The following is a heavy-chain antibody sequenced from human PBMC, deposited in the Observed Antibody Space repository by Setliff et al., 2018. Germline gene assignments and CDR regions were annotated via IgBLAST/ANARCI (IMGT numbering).Heavy chain of an antibody. CDR3: ARGNGATTGWFDP. V-gene: IGHV4-59*04. CDR1: GGSISSYY. CDR2: FYFRGSH. D-gene: IGHD4-17*01. J-gene: IGHJ5*02. Sequence: SETLSLTCTVSGGSISSYYWSWIRQAPGKGLEWIGDFYFRGSHYYKPSLESRLSISVDTSKNQLSLTLTSVTAADTAIYYCARGNGATTGWFDPWGQGTLVTVSS.